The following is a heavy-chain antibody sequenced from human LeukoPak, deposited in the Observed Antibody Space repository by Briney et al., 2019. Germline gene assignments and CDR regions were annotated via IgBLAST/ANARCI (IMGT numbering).Heavy chain of an antibody. CDR1: GYTFTDYF. J-gene: IGHJ3*02. CDR3: ARDPTTGTIRWAASDI. D-gene: IGHD1-1*01. V-gene: IGHV1-2*02. CDR2: INPISGAT. Sequence: GASVKLSCKASGYTFTDYFLHWVRQPPGQGLGWMWCINPISGATMSAQKFQGRVTMTSATSITTAYMDLTSLTSDDTAMYYCARDPTTGTIRWAASDIWGQGTMVTVSS.